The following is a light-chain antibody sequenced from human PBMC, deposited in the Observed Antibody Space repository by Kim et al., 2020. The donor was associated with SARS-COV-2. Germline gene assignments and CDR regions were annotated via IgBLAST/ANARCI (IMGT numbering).Light chain of an antibody. V-gene: IGKV3-20*01. CDR3: QQYGRSPWT. CDR1: QSVSSSY. J-gene: IGKJ1*01. Sequence: EIVLTQSPGTLSLSPGERATLSCRASQSVSSSYLAWYQQKPGQAPRLFIYGASSRATGIPDRFSGSGSGTDFTLTISRLEPEDLAVYYCQQYGRSPWTFGQGTKVDIK. CDR2: GAS.